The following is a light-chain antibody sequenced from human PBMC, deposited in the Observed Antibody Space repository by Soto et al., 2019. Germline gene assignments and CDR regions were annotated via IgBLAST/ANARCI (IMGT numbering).Light chain of an antibody. J-gene: IGKJ1*01. CDR3: QQSGSSSWT. Sequence: EIVVTQSPATLSVSPGERATLSFSISQSISSNLAWYQQKPGQAPRLLIYDASTRATGIPARFSGSGSGTEFTLTISSLQPEDFAVYYCQQSGSSSWTFGQGTKVDIK. CDR2: DAS. V-gene: IGKV3-15*01. CDR1: QSISSN.